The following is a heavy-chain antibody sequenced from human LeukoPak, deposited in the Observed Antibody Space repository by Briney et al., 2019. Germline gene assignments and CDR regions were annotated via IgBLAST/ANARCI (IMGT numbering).Heavy chain of an antibody. CDR3: AKGLMRLRDYFDASGNYVGYFDH. CDR2: ISGSGVNT. V-gene: IGHV3-23*01. CDR1: GFTFNNYA. Sequence: GGSLRLSCAASGFTFNNYAMSWVRQAPGNGLEWVSGISGSGVNTHYADSVKGRFTISRDNSKNTLYLQMSCLRAEDTAVYYCAKGLMRLRDYFDASGNYVGYFDHWGQGTPVTVST. J-gene: IGHJ4*02. D-gene: IGHD3-22*01.